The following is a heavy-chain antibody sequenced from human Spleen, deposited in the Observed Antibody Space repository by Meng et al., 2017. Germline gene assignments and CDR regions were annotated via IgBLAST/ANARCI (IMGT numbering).Heavy chain of an antibody. J-gene: IGHJ4*02. Sequence: QVQLRQWGAGLLKPSETLSLTCAVYCGSFSGFYWNWFRQPPGKGLEWIAEINHSGSTNINPSLKSRVTILADTSKNQFSLKVRSVTAADTAVYYCAREAYSTSLSSATGFDYWGQGTLVTVSS. D-gene: IGHD6-13*01. CDR1: CGSFSGFY. CDR3: AREAYSTSLSSATGFDY. CDR2: INHSGST. V-gene: IGHV4-34*01.